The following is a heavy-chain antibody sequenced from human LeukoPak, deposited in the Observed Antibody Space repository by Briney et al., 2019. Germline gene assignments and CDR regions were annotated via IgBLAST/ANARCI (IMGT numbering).Heavy chain of an antibody. CDR2: INPNSGGT. V-gene: IGHV1-2*06. J-gene: IGHJ4*02. Sequence: ASVKVSCKASGYTFTGYYMHWVRQAPGQGLEWMGRINPNSGGTNYAQKFQGRVTMTRDTSTSTVYMELSSLRSDDTAVYYCARGGYYGEETDYWGQGTLVTVSS. CDR3: ARGGYYGEETDY. D-gene: IGHD3-22*01. CDR1: GYTFTGYY.